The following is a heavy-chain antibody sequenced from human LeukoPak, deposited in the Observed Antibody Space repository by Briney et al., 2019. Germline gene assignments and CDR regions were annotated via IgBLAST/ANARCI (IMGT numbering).Heavy chain of an antibody. CDR2: ISSSSSYI. J-gene: IGHJ5*02. D-gene: IGHD6-13*01. Sequence: GGSLRLSCAASGFTFSSYEMNWVRQAPGKGLEWVSSISSSSSYIYYADSVKGRFTISRDNAKNSLYLQMNSLRAEDTAVYYCARDQSSSFLWGNWFDPWGQGTLVTVSS. CDR1: GFTFSSYE. V-gene: IGHV3-21*01. CDR3: ARDQSSSFLWGNWFDP.